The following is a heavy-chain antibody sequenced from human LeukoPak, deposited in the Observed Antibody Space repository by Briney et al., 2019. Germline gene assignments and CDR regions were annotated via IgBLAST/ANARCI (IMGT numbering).Heavy chain of an antibody. CDR2: LYYIGST. J-gene: IGHJ4*02. Sequence: SETLSLTCSVSGVSIRSYYWSWLRQPPGQGLEGIGYLYYIGSTNYNPSLKSRVAISVDTSKNQFSLKLSSVTGADTAVYYCARVTPGSGSYFFDYWGQGTLVTVSS. D-gene: IGHD3-10*01. V-gene: IGHV4-59*01. CDR1: GVSIRSYY. CDR3: ARVTPGSGSYFFDY.